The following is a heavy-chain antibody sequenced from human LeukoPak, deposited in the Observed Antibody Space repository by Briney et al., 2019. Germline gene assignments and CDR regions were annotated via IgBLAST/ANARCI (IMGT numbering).Heavy chain of an antibody. V-gene: IGHV1-18*01. Sequence: GASVKVSCKASGYTFTDFGVSWVRQAPGQGLEWMGWISAYNGNTNYAQKFRGRVSMTTDIPTGTAYMELRGLRSDDTAVFYCVRDLGHYYDSSVFFDYWGQGTLVTVSS. J-gene: IGHJ4*02. CDR3: VRDLGHYYDSSVFFDY. CDR2: ISAYNGNT. D-gene: IGHD3-22*01. CDR1: GYTFTDFG.